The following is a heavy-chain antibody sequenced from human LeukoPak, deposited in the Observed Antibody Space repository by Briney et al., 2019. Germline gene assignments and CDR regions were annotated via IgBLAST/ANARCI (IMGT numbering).Heavy chain of an antibody. CDR3: ATLGPGIAARRGGFDY. V-gene: IGHV3-21*04. CDR2: ISSSSSYI. J-gene: IGHJ4*02. CDR1: GFTFSSYS. D-gene: IGHD6-6*01. Sequence: GGSLRLSCAASGFTFSSYSMNWVRQAPGKGLEWVSSISSSSSYIYYADSVKGRFTISRDNAKNSLYLQMNSLRSEDTAVYYCATLGPGIAARRGGFDYWGQGTLVTVSS.